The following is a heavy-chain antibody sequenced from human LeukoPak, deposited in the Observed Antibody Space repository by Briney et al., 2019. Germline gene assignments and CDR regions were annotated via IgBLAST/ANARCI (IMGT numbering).Heavy chain of an antibody. CDR2: LNPSSGDT. CDR1: GYTFTGYY. J-gene: IGHJ4*02. Sequence: GASVKVSCKASGYTFTGYYMHWVRQAPGQGLEWMGWLNPSSGDTHYAQKFQGRVTMTRDTSISTAYMELSRLRSDDTAVYYCARSSIAAAGLWGQGTLVTVSS. V-gene: IGHV1-2*02. CDR3: ARSSIAAAGL. D-gene: IGHD6-13*01.